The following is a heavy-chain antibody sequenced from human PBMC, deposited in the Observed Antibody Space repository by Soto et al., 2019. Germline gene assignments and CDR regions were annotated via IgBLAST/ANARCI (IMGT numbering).Heavy chain of an antibody. CDR1: GFTCNGYG. Sequence: GGSLRLSCAAAGFTCNGYGMHWVRQAPGKGLEWVAVISYDGSNKYYADSVKGRFTISRDNSKNTLYLQMNSLRAEDTAVYYCARDDMEGRYYYDSSGHFDYWGQGTLVTVSS. CDR3: ARDDMEGRYYYDSSGHFDY. CDR2: ISYDGSNK. V-gene: IGHV3-30*03. D-gene: IGHD3-22*01. J-gene: IGHJ4*02.